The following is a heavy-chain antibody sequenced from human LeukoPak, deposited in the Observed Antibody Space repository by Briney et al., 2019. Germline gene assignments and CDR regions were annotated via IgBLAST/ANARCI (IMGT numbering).Heavy chain of an antibody. CDR1: GFTFNNYN. J-gene: IGHJ4*02. D-gene: IGHD5-12*01. CDR3: ARGPSGYHNT. Sequence: PGGSLRLSCAASGFTFNNYNMNWVRQAPGKALEWVSSITSSGAYIFYADSVRGRFTISRDNAKDSLYLQMNSLGPEDTAVYYCARGPSGYHNTGGQGTLVTVSS. CDR2: ITSSGAYI. V-gene: IGHV3-21*01.